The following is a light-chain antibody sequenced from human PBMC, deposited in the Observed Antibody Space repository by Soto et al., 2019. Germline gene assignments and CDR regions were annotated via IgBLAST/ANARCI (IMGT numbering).Light chain of an antibody. CDR3: QQRSNWPIT. V-gene: IGKV3-11*01. Sequence: ETVLTQSPGTLSLSPGERATLSCRASQSVSYLAWFQQKPGQPPRLLIYGASRRATGIPDRFSGFGSETEFTLTISSLEPEDFAVYYCQQRSNWPITFGQGTRLEIK. CDR2: GAS. CDR1: QSVSY. J-gene: IGKJ5*01.